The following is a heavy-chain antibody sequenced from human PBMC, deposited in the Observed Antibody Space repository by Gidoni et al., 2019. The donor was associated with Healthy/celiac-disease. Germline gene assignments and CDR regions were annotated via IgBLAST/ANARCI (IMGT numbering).Heavy chain of an antibody. D-gene: IGHD2-2*02. V-gene: IGHV3-48*02. CDR1: GFTFSSYS. CDR3: ARDPYCSSTSCYTDY. CDR2: ISSSSSTI. J-gene: IGHJ4*02. Sequence: EVPLVESGGGLVQPGGSLRLSCAASGFTFSSYSMHWVRQAPGKGLEWVSYISSSSSTIYYAASVKGRFTISRDNAKNSLYLQMNSMRDEDTAVYYCARDPYCSSTSCYTDYWGQGTLVTVSS.